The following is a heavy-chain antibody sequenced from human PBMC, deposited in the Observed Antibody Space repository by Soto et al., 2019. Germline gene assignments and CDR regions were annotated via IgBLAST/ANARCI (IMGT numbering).Heavy chain of an antibody. V-gene: IGHV4-39*01. CDR3: ARDYFDSSDYTANWFDP. D-gene: IGHD3-22*01. Sequence: PSETLSLTCTVSGDSISNSRFYWACIRQPPGEGLEWIGSIYHTGNAYYNPSLKSRVTIFVDTSKNQFSLKLTSVTAADTALYYCARDYFDSSDYTANWFDPWGQGTLVTVSS. CDR1: GDSISNSRFY. J-gene: IGHJ5*02. CDR2: IYHTGNA.